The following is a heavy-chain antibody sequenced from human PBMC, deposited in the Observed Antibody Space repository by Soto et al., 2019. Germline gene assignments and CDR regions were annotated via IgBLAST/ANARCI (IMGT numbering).Heavy chain of an antibody. J-gene: IGHJ6*02. CDR2: INAGNGNT. CDR3: ARVSYYGSGSYYSPRYYYYGMDV. D-gene: IGHD3-10*01. Sequence: QVQLVQSGAEVKKPGASVKVSCKASGYTFTSYAMHWVRQAPGQRLEWMGWINAGNGNTKYSQKCQGSVPITRDTSASTAYMELSSLRSEDTAVYYCARVSYYGSGSYYSPRYYYYGMDVWGQGTTVTVSS. CDR1: GYTFTSYA. V-gene: IGHV1-3*01.